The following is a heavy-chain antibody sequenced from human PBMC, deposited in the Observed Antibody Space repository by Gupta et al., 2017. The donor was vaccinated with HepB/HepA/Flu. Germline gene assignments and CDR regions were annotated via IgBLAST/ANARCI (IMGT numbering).Heavy chain of an antibody. Sequence: QVQLQESGPGLVKPSQTLSLTCTVSGGSISSGGYYWSWIRQHPGKGLEWIGYIYYSGSTYYNPSLKSRVTISVDTSKNQFSLKLSSVTAADTAVYYCARVTLGYCSSTSCKLYYYYYMDVWGKGTTVTVSS. CDR3: ARVTLGYCSSTSCKLYYYYYMDV. CDR1: GGSISSGGYY. D-gene: IGHD2-2*01. CDR2: IYYSGST. V-gene: IGHV4-31*03. J-gene: IGHJ6*03.